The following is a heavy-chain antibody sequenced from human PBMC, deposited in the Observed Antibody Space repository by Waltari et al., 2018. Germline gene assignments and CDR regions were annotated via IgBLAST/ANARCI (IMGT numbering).Heavy chain of an antibody. CDR1: GFSFNSSS. CDR2: INYNGNYK. CDR3: AKGDTLTTRLFDP. V-gene: IGHV3-21*01. J-gene: IGHJ5*02. Sequence: EVQLVESGGGLVKPGGSLRRSCAASGFSFNSSSMIWVRQAPGKGLEWVSSINYNGNYKYYADSVTGRFTISRDGATNSLYLQMTNLRVEDTAVYYCAKGDTLTTRLFDPWGQGTLVTVSS. D-gene: IGHD4-17*01.